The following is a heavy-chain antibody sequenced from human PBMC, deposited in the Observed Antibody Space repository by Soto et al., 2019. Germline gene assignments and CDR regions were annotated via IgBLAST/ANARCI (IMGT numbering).Heavy chain of an antibody. Sequence: VQLVQSGAEVKKPGASVKVSFKASGYTFTSYGISWVRNAPVQGLEWMGWIGDYNGNTNYAQKLQGRVTMTTDTSTSTAYMELRSMRSDDTAVYYCARTNKVATIIRYYDYYMDVWGKGNTVTDSS. CDR3: ARTNKVATIIRYYDYYMDV. CDR2: IGDYNGNT. CDR1: GYTFTSYG. J-gene: IGHJ6*03. D-gene: IGHD5-12*01. V-gene: IGHV1-18*01.